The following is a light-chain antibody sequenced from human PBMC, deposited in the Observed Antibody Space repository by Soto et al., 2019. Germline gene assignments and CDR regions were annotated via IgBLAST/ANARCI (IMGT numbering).Light chain of an antibody. J-gene: IGKJ4*01. Sequence: IVLTQSPGTPSLSPGERATLSCRASQSVSSSYLAWYQQKPGQAPRLLIYGASSRATGIPDRFSGSGSGTDFTLTISRLEPEVFAVYYCQQYGSSFPLLTFGGGTKVEIK. CDR3: QQYGSSFPLLT. CDR2: GAS. V-gene: IGKV3-20*01. CDR1: QSVSSSY.